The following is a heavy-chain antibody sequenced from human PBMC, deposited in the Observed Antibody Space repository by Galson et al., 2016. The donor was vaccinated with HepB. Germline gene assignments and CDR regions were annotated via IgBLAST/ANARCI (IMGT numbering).Heavy chain of an antibody. D-gene: IGHD4-11*01. Sequence: SLRLSCAASGFTFDDYAMSWVRQTPGKGLEWVSSISWNSGRIDYADSVKGRFTISRDNAKNSLHLQMNSLKTEDTALYYCAKDRGNLNDYQLYGMDVWGQGTTVTVSS. CDR3: AKDRGNLNDYQLYGMDV. CDR2: ISWNSGRI. J-gene: IGHJ6*02. V-gene: IGHV3-9*01. CDR1: GFTFDDYA.